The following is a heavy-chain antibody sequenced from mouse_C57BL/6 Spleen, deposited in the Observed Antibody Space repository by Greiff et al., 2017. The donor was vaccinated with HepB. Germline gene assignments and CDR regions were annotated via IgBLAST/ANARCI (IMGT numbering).Heavy chain of an antibody. Sequence: QVQLQQSGAELARPGASVKMSCKASGYTFTSYTMHWVKQRPGQGLEWIGYINPSSGYTKYNQKFKDKATVTADKSSSTAYMQLSSLTSEDSAVYYCARNPYCGSSYDYAMDYWGQGTSVTVSS. D-gene: IGHD1-1*01. CDR1: GYTFTSYT. CDR2: INPSSGYT. J-gene: IGHJ4*01. CDR3: ARNPYCGSSYDYAMDY. V-gene: IGHV1-4*01.